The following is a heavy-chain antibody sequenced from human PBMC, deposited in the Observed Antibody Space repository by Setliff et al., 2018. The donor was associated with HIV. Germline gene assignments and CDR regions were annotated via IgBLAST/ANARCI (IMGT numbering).Heavy chain of an antibody. D-gene: IGHD3-10*01. Sequence: PGGSLRLSCAASGFTFSSYSMNWVRQAPGKGLEWVSDISSSSRTIYYADSVKGRFTISRDNSKNTLYLQMNSLRAEDTAVYYCARSVIGYYYYGMDVWGQGTTVTVSS. V-gene: IGHV3-48*01. CDR2: ISSSSRTI. CDR1: GFTFSSYS. CDR3: ARSVIGYYYYGMDV. J-gene: IGHJ6*02.